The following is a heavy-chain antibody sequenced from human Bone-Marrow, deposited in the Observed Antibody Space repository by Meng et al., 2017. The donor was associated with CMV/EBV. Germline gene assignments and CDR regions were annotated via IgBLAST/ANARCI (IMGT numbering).Heavy chain of an antibody. Sequence: GGSLRLSCAASGFTFSSYWMSWVRQAPGKGLEWVANINQDGSEKYYVDSVKGRFTISRDNAKNSLYLQMNSLRAEDTAVYYCGGYSGSYGHWFDPWGQGTLVTVSS. V-gene: IGHV3-7*01. CDR3: GGYSGSYGHWFDP. D-gene: IGHD1-26*01. CDR1: GFTFSSYW. CDR2: INQDGSEK. J-gene: IGHJ5*02.